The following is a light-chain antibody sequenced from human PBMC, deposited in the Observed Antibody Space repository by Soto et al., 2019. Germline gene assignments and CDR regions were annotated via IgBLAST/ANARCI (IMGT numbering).Light chain of an antibody. CDR1: QSVRNK. J-gene: IGKJ5*01. CDR3: QQYNIWRSIT. Sequence: SVFTQSRTTLSVSPGERVTLSCRASQSVRNKVAWYQQKPGQTPRVIIYDTSTRAADIPARFSGSGYGTYFTLTISSLQSEDFAVYYCQQYNIWRSITFGPRARLEI. CDR2: DTS. V-gene: IGKV3-15*01.